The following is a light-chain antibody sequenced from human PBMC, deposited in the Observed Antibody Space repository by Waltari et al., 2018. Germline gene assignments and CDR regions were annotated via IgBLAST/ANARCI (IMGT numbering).Light chain of an antibody. V-gene: IGKV1-6*02. CDR3: QQDYTSPLT. Sequence: SQMTESPSSMSASVGDRVNVTCRASQGIKRELSWYQQKPGNAPTLLVYAASSLQTGVSSRFSGSGSGTDFTLTISSLQPEDVAAYYCQQDYTSPLTFGGGTKVEIK. CDR1: QGIKRE. CDR2: AAS. J-gene: IGKJ4*01.